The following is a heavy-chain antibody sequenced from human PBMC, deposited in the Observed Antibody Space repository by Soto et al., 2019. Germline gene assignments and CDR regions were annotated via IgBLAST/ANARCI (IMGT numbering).Heavy chain of an antibody. CDR1: GYTFTSYG. D-gene: IGHD3-9*01. J-gene: IGHJ6*02. CDR2: ISAYNGNT. CDR3: AREPADLGFDWLLPAFRYYYYGMDV. V-gene: IGHV1-18*01. Sequence: ASVKVSCKASGYTFTSYGISWVRQAPGQGLEWMGWISAYNGNTNYAQKLQGRVTMTTDTSTSTAYMELRSLRSDDTAVYYCAREPADLGFDWLLPAFRYYYYGMDVWGQGTTVTVSS.